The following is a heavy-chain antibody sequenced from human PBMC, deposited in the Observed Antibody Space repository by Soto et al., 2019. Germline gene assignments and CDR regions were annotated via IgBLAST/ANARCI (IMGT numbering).Heavy chain of an antibody. CDR1: GFSFTDYY. CDR2: LDPGDGEI. J-gene: IGHJ5*02. CDR3: ATALFFGESALDT. V-gene: IGHV1-69-2*01. Sequence: EVQLIQSGAEVKRPGASVKLSCKVSGFSFTDYYLHWVQQAPGKGLEWMGLLDPGDGEIAYAEKFQGRASIIADTSTDTLYLQGAGLTYDDTAIYYCATALFFGESALDTWGQGTRVTVSS. D-gene: IGHD3-10*01.